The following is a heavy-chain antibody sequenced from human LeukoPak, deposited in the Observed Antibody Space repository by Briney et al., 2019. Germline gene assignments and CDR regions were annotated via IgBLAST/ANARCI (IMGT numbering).Heavy chain of an antibody. V-gene: IGHV1-69*04. CDR2: IIPILGIA. J-gene: IGHJ6*02. CDR1: GGTFSSYA. Sequence: SVKVSCKASGGTFSSYAISWVRQAPGQGLEWMGRIIPILGIANYAQKFQGRVTITADKSTSTAYMELSSLRSEDMAVYYCARAYYYGSGSPLNYYYYYGMDVWGQGTTVTVPS. D-gene: IGHD3-10*01. CDR3: ARAYYYGSGSPLNYYYYYGMDV.